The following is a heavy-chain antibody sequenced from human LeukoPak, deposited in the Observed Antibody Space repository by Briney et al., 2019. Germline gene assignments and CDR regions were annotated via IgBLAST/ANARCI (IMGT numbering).Heavy chain of an antibody. CDR2: INPDSGGT. J-gene: IGHJ4*02. CDR1: GFTFVGHY. D-gene: IGHD3-10*01. V-gene: IGHV1-2*02. CDR3: ARLGGAQGYYYRSGSNHYFDH. Sequence: GASVKVSCKTSGFTFVGHYMHWVRQAPGHGLEWMGWINPDSGGTDYPQKFRGRVTMTRDTSSNTLYMELSSLRSDDTAVYYCARLGGAQGYYYRSGSNHYFDHWGQGTLVTVSS.